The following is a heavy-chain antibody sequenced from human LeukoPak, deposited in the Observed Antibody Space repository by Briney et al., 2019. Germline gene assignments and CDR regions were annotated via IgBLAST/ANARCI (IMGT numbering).Heavy chain of an antibody. D-gene: IGHD2-2*01. CDR1: GGSISSSSYY. CDR2: IYYSGST. CDR3: ARVPAARFEVAFDI. J-gene: IGHJ3*02. V-gene: IGHV4-39*07. Sequence: SETLSLTCTVSGGSISSSSYYWGWIRQPPGKGLEWIGSIYYSGSTYYNPSLKSRVTISVDTSKNQFSLKLSSVTAADTAVYYCARVPAARFEVAFDIWDQGTMVTVSS.